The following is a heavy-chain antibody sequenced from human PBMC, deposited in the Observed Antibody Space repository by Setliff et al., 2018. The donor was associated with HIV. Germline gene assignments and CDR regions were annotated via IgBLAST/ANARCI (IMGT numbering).Heavy chain of an antibody. CDR2: IYYSGST. J-gene: IGHJ4*02. CDR1: GGSIGSHY. CDR3: ARDLADGEGDYYDY. D-gene: IGHD3-10*01. V-gene: IGHV4-59*11. Sequence: SETLSLTCTVSGGSIGSHYWSWIRQPPGKGLEWIGSIYYSGSTNYNPSLKSRVTISVDTSKNQFSLKLSSVTAADTAVYYCARDLADGEGDYYDYWGQGTLVTVSS.